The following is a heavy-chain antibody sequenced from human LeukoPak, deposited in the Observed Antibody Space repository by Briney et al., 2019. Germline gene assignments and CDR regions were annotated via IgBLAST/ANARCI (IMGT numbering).Heavy chain of an antibody. J-gene: IGHJ4*02. D-gene: IGHD6-19*01. CDR1: GYTFTSYY. Sequence: ASVRVSCKASGYTFTSYYTHWVRQAPGQGLEWMGIINPSGGSTSYAQKFQGRVTMTRDTSTSTVYMELSSLRSGDTAVYYCAREQVRQWLRSAIDYWGQGTLVTVSS. CDR3: AREQVRQWLRSAIDY. V-gene: IGHV1-46*01. CDR2: INPSGGST.